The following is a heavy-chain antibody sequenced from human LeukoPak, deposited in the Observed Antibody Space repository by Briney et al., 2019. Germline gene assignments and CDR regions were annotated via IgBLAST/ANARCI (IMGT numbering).Heavy chain of an antibody. CDR2: IYYSGST. V-gene: IGHV4-59*01. Sequence: SETLSLTCTVSGGSISSYYWSWIRQPPAKGLEWIGYIYYSGSTNYNPSLKSRVTISVDTSKNQFSLKLSSVTAADTAVYYCARTRRWLALRFDYWGQGTLVTVSS. CDR1: GGSISSYY. J-gene: IGHJ4*02. CDR3: ARTRRWLALRFDY. D-gene: IGHD6-19*01.